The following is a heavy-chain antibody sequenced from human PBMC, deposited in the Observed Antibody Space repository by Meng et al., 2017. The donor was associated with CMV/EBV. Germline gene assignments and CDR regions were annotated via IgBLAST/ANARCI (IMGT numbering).Heavy chain of an antibody. Sequence: VQVQDSGPVLVKPSETLSLTCAVSGGSISSYYWSWIRQPPGKGLEWIGYIYYSGSTNYNPSLKSRVTISVDTSKNQFSLKLSSVTAADTAVYYCASSVYYDFWSGSQTFDYWGQGTLVTVSS. CDR2: IYYSGST. V-gene: IGHV4-59*01. CDR3: ASSVYYDFWSGSQTFDY. J-gene: IGHJ4*02. D-gene: IGHD3-3*01. CDR1: GGSISSYY.